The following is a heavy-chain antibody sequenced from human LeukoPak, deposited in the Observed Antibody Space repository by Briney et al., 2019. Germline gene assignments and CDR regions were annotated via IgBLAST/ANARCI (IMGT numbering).Heavy chain of an antibody. J-gene: IGHJ6*02. Sequence: SETLSLTCTVSGGSISSSSYYWGWIRQPPGKGLEWIGSIYYSGSTYYNPSLNSRVTISVDTSKNQFSLKLSSVTAADTAVYYCARQSGSHSYYYYGMDVWGQGTTVTVSS. CDR2: IYYSGST. D-gene: IGHD1-26*01. V-gene: IGHV4-39*01. CDR3: ARQSGSHSYYYYGMDV. CDR1: GGSISSSSYY.